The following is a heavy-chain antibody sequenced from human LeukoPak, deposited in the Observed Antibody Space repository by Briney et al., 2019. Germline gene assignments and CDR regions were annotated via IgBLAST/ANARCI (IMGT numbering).Heavy chain of an antibody. D-gene: IGHD5-24*01. CDR2: ISGSGGST. V-gene: IGHV3-23*01. CDR1: GFPFSSYA. CDR3: AKERGYGYNHIDY. Sequence: GGSLRLSCEASGFPFSSYAVNWVRQAPGKGLEWVSTISGSGGSTYYADSVKGRFTISRDKSKNTVCLQMNSLRAEDTAVYYCAKERGYGYNHIDYWGQGTLVTVSS. J-gene: IGHJ4*02.